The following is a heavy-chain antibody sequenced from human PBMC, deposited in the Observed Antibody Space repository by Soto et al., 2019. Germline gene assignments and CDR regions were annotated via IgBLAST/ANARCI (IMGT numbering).Heavy chain of an antibody. Sequence: QITLEESGPTLLKPTQTLTLTCTFSGFSLSTSGVGVGWIRQPPGKALEWLALIYWDDDKRYSPSLKNRLTITKATSNNHVVLTLTNVDPADTGTYYCAQRVIWRPHAWSLGWFDPWGQGTLVSVSS. D-gene: IGHD3-10*01. J-gene: IGHJ5*02. V-gene: IGHV2-5*02. CDR1: GFSLSTSGVG. CDR3: AQRVIWRPHAWSLGWFDP. CDR2: IYWDDDK.